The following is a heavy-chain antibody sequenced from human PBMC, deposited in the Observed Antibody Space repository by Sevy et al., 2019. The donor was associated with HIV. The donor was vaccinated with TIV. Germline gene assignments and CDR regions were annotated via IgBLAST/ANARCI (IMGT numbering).Heavy chain of an antibody. CDR2: MNPNSGNT. V-gene: IGHV1-8*01. D-gene: IGHD2-2*01. CDR1: GYTFTSYD. J-gene: IGHJ6*02. CDR3: ATLQIVVVPAGPSYPTETYYYYGMDV. Sequence: ASVKVSCKASGYTFTSYDINWVRQATGQGLEWMGWMNPNSGNTGYAQKFQGRVTMTRNTSISTAYMELGSLRSEDTAVYYCATLQIVVVPAGPSYPTETYYYYGMDVWGQGTTVTVSS.